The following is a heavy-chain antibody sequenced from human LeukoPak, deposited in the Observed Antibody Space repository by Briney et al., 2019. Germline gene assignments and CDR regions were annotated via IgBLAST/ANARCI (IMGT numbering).Heavy chain of an antibody. J-gene: IGHJ6*04. CDR2: IYHSGST. CDR1: GGPISSGGYS. CDR3: ARGHLGYCSSTSCYDEYYYGMDV. Sequence: TLSLTCAVSGGPISSGGYSWSWIRQPPGKGLEWIGYIYHSGSTYYNPSLKSRVTISVDRSKNQFSLKLSSVTAADTAVYYCARGHLGYCSSTSCYDEYYYGMDVWGKGTTVTVSS. V-gene: IGHV4-30-2*01. D-gene: IGHD2-2*01.